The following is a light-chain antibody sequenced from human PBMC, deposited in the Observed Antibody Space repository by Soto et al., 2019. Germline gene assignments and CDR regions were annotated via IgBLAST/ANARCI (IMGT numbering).Light chain of an antibody. CDR1: QSVSSN. CDR3: QQYNNWPLT. CDR2: GAS. J-gene: IGKJ4*01. V-gene: IGKV3-15*01. Sequence: EIVMTQSPATLSVSPGERATLSCRASQSVSSNLAWYQQKPGQAPRLLIYGASTRATAIPARFSGSGSGTEFTLTISSLQSEDFAVYYCQQYNNWPLTVGGGTKVEIK.